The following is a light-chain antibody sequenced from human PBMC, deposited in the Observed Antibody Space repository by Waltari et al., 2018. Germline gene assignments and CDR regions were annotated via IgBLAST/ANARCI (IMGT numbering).Light chain of an antibody. CDR3: QHFYGNPWT. V-gene: IGKV1-5*03. J-gene: IGKJ1*01. CDR1: HSIHNW. Sequence: DIQMTQSPSTLSASVGDRVTITCRASHSIHNWLAWFQLKPGKAPKLLIYKASNLESGVPSRFSGSASGTEFTLTISSLQPDDFASYYCQHFYGNPWTFGQGTKVEI. CDR2: KAS.